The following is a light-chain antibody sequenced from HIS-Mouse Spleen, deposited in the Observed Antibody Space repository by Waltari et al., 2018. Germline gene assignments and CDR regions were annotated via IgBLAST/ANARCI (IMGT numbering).Light chain of an antibody. V-gene: IGLV2-8*01. J-gene: IGLJ1*01. CDR3: SSSAGSNNSLYV. Sequence: QSALTQPPSASVSPGQSVTISCTGTRMDDRGYNYFPWYQQQPRKAPILMMYEVSKRTSGVPDRFSGSKSGDTASMTVSGLQAEDEADYYCSSSAGSNNSLYVFGTGTKVTVL. CDR1: RMDDRGYNY. CDR2: EVS.